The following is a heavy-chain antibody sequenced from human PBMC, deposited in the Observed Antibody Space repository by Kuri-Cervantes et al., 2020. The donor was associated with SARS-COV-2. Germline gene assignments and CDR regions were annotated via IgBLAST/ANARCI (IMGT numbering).Heavy chain of an antibody. CDR1: GYTFTTYG. CDR2: ISANNGDI. Sequence: ASVKVSCKASGYTFTTYGISGVRQAPGQGLEWMGWISANNGDIDYGQRPQGRVTMTTDTSTSTAYMELRSLRSEDTAVYYCAREFMVRGVTHDAFDIWGQGTMVTVSS. CDR3: AREFMVRGVTHDAFDI. D-gene: IGHD3-10*01. J-gene: IGHJ3*02. V-gene: IGHV1-18*01.